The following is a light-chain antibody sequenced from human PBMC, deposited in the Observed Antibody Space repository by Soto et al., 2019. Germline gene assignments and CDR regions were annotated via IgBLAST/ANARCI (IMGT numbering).Light chain of an antibody. CDR3: QQYNTYPWT. Sequence: DIQMTQSPATLSASVGDRVTITCRASQSISSWLAWYQQKPGKVPKLLIDDASSLESGVPSRFSGSGSGTEFTLTISSLQPDDFATYDCQQYNTYPWTFGQGTKVGVK. V-gene: IGKV1-5*01. CDR1: QSISSW. CDR2: DAS. J-gene: IGKJ1*01.